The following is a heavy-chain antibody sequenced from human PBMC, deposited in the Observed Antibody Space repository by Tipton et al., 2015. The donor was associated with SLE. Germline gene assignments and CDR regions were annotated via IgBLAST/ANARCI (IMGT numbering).Heavy chain of an antibody. J-gene: IGHJ4*02. V-gene: IGHV4-59*04. CDR2: VYYSGTT. CDR1: GGSINSYY. CDR3: GRQVVLTRGYSYGHFDH. Sequence: TLSLTCTVSGGSINSYYWSWIRQPPGKGLEWIGNVYYSGTTYYNPSLKSRVTISVDTSKNQFSLKVNSVTAADTAVYYCGRQVVLTRGYSYGHFDHWGQGTLVIVSS. D-gene: IGHD5-18*01.